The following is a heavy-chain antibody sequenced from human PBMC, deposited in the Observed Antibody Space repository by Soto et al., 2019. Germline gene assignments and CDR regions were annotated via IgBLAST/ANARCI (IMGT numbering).Heavy chain of an antibody. CDR2: IYHSGST. Sequence: SETLSLTCAVSGGSISSGGYSWSRIRQPPGKGLEWIGYIYHSGSTYYNPSLKSRVTISVDRSRNQFSLKLSSVTAADTAVYYCARGGHSSGWYPSFDYWGQGTLVTVSS. D-gene: IGHD6-19*01. CDR3: ARGGHSSGWYPSFDY. V-gene: IGHV4-30-2*01. J-gene: IGHJ4*02. CDR1: GGSISSGGYS.